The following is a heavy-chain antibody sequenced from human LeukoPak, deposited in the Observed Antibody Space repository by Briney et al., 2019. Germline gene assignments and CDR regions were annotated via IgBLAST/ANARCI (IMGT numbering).Heavy chain of an antibody. D-gene: IGHD5-12*01. CDR1: GGTFSSYA. CDR2: MNPNSGNT. Sequence: ASVKVSCKASGGTFSSYAINWVRQATGQGLEWMGWMNPNSGNTGYAQKFQGRVTMTRNTSISTAYMELSSLRSEDTAVYYCARGRGVDIVATIIGYWGQGTLVTVSS. J-gene: IGHJ4*02. V-gene: IGHV1-8*02. CDR3: ARGRGVDIVATIIGY.